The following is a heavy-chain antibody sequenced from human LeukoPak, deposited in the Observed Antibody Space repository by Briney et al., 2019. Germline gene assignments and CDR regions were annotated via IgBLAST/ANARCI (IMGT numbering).Heavy chain of an antibody. V-gene: IGHV5-51*01. Sequence: TGESLKISWKASGYSFTTYWIAWVRQMPGKGLEWMGSIYPGDSDTKYSPSFQGQVTISADKSITTAYLQWSSLKASDTAINYCAVNYGSSSCSYDYWGQGILVTVSS. D-gene: IGHD3-22*01. CDR1: GYSFTTYW. CDR3: AVNYGSSSCSYDY. J-gene: IGHJ4*02. CDR2: IYPGDSDT.